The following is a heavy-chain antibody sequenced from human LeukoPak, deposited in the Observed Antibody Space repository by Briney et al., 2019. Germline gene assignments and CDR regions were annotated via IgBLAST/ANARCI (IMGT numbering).Heavy chain of an antibody. CDR2: IYTSGST. V-gene: IGHV4-4*07. Sequence: SETLSLTCTVSGGSISSYYWSWIRQPAGKGLEWIGRIYTSGSTNYNPSLKSRVTMSVDTSKNQFSLKLSSVTAADTAVYYCARWACSSTSCYQGGGWFDPWGQGTLVTVSS. CDR3: ARWACSSTSCYQGGGWFDP. D-gene: IGHD2-2*01. CDR1: GGSISSYY. J-gene: IGHJ5*02.